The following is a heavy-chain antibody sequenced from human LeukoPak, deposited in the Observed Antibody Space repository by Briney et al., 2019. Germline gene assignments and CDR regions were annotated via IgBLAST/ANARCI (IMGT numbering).Heavy chain of an antibody. CDR1: GFTFSSYA. V-gene: IGHV3-23*01. D-gene: IGHD3-22*01. Sequence: PGGSLRLSCAASGFTFSSYAMTWVRQAPGKGLEWVSGISDSGGSTYYADSVKGRFTISRDNSKNTLYLQMNSLRAEDTAVYYCAKELYDSSGYYYELDYWDQGTLVTVSS. CDR2: ISDSGGST. J-gene: IGHJ4*02. CDR3: AKELYDSSGYYYELDY.